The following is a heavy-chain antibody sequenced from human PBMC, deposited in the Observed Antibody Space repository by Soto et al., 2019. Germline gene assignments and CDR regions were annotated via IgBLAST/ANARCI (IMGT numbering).Heavy chain of an antibody. Sequence: GGSLRLSCLASGFPFSNFDMNWVRQAPGKGLEWVSYISSSGATIYYADSVKGRFTISRDNAKNSLYLQMSSLRAEDTSLYYCASQPAFWPYSWFDPWGQGTLVTVSS. D-gene: IGHD2-2*01. J-gene: IGHJ5*02. CDR1: GFPFSNFD. CDR2: ISSSGATI. CDR3: ASQPAFWPYSWFDP. V-gene: IGHV3-48*03.